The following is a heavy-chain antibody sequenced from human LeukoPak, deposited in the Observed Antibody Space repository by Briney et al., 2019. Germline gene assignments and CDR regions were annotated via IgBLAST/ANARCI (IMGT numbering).Heavy chain of an antibody. D-gene: IGHD1-20*01. CDR2: VWYDGTDK. V-gene: IGHV3-33*01. Sequence: HPGGSMRLSCAASGFTFRGYGMHWVGQAPGKGLEWVAVVWYDGTDKYYANSVKGRFTISRDISKNTLYLQLDSLRADDTAVYFCAREVYLALPDCGQGTLVTVSS. CDR3: AREVYLALPD. J-gene: IGHJ4*02. CDR1: GFTFRGYG.